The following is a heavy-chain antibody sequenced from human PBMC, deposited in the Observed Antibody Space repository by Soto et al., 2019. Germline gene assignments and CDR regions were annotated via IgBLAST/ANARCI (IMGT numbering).Heavy chain of an antibody. CDR1: GFTFSSYG. D-gene: IGHD1-20*01. Sequence: GGSLRLSCAASGFTFSSYGMHWVRQAPGKGLEWVAVISYDGSNKYYADSVKGRFTISRDNSKNTLYLQMNSLRAEDTAVYYCAAPRYNWNDAAFDYWGQGTLVTVSS. J-gene: IGHJ4*02. CDR2: ISYDGSNK. V-gene: IGHV3-30*03. CDR3: AAPRYNWNDAAFDY.